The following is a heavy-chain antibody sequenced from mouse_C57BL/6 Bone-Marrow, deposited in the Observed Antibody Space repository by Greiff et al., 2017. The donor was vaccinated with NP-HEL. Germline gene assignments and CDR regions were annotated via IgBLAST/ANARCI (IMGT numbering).Heavy chain of an antibody. V-gene: IGHV1-18*01. Sequence: VQLQQSGPELVKPGASVKIPCKASGYTFTDYNMDWVKQSHGKSLEWIGDINPNNGGTIYNQKFKGKATLTVDKSSSTAYMELRSLTSEDTAVYYCARRGDYDDWFAYWGQGTLVTVSA. D-gene: IGHD2-4*01. J-gene: IGHJ3*01. CDR2: INPNNGGT. CDR3: ARRGDYDDWFAY. CDR1: GYTFTDYN.